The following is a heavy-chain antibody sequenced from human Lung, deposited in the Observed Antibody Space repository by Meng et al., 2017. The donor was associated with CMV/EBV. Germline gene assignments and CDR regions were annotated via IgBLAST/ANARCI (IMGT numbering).Heavy chain of an antibody. D-gene: IGHD3-22*01. J-gene: IGHJ4*02. V-gene: IGHV1-2*02. CDR2: INPYTGGT. CDR1: GYTFTGYY. Sequence: ASVXVSXKASGYTFTGYYMHWVRQAPGQGLEWMGWINPYTGGTNYPQKFQGRVTITRDTSISTAYMDLSRLRSDDTAVYYCARVYYDTSGSSHYFDFWGQESLVTVSS. CDR3: ARVYYDTSGSSHYFDF.